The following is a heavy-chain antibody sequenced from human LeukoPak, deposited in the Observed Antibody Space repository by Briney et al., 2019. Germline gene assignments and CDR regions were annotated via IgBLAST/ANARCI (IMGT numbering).Heavy chain of an antibody. Sequence: GGSLRLSCAASVFTFSSYAMSWVRQAPGKGLEWVSAISGSGGSTYYADSVKGRFTISRDNSKNTLYLQMNSLRAEDTAVYYCAKDPNAGYSSSWYVYWGQGTLVTVSS. CDR1: VFTFSSYA. CDR3: AKDPNAGYSSSWYVY. CDR2: ISGSGGST. V-gene: IGHV3-23*01. J-gene: IGHJ4*02. D-gene: IGHD6-13*01.